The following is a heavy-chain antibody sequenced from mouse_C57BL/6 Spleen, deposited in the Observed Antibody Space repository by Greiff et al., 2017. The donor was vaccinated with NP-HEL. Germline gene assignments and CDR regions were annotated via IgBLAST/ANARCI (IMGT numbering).Heavy chain of an antibody. D-gene: IGHD4-1*02. Sequence: VQLQQPGAELVKPGASVKLSCKASGYTFTSYWMHWVKQRPGQGLEWIGMIHPNSGSTNYNEKFKSKATLTVDKSSSTAYMQLSSLTSEDSAVYYCAREPQLGRRYFDYWGQGTTLTVSS. CDR3: AREPQLGRRYFDY. J-gene: IGHJ2*01. CDR2: IHPNSGST. V-gene: IGHV1-64*01. CDR1: GYTFTSYW.